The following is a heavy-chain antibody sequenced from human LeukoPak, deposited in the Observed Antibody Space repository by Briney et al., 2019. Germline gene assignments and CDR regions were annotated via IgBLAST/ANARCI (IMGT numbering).Heavy chain of an antibody. V-gene: IGHV4-39*07. CDR3: ARAEVPYYYYGMDV. CDR2: IYYSGST. Sequence: SETLSLTCTVSGGSISSSSYYWGWIRQPPGKGLEWIGSIYYSGSTYYNPSLKSRVTISVDTSKNQFSLKLSSVTAADTAVYYCARAEVPYYYYGMDVWGQGTTVTVSS. CDR1: GGSISSSSYY. J-gene: IGHJ6*02.